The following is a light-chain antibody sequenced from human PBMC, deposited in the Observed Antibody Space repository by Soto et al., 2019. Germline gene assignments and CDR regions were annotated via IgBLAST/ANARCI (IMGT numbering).Light chain of an antibody. CDR2: DDR. J-gene: IGLJ1*01. Sequence: SYELTQPPSVSVAPGQTARITCGGNNIGSKSVHWYQQRPGQAPVLVVYDDRDRPSGIPERFSGSNSGNTATLTISRVEAGDEADYYCQVWDSSCDHYVFGTGTQLTVL. CDR3: QVWDSSCDHYV. CDR1: NIGSKS. V-gene: IGLV3-21*02.